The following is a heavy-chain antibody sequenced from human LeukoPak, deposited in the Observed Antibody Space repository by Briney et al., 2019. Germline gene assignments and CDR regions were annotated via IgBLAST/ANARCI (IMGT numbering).Heavy chain of an antibody. V-gene: IGHV4-4*07. D-gene: IGHD4-17*01. J-gene: IGHJ4*02. CDR3: ARYGTYGDYADY. CDR2: IYTSGST. Sequence: PSETLSLICTVSGGSSSSYYWSWIRQPAGKGLEWIGRIYTSGSTNYNPSLKSRVTMSVDTSKNQFSLKLSSVTAADTAVYYCARYGTYGDYADYWGQGTLVTVSS. CDR1: GGSSSSYY.